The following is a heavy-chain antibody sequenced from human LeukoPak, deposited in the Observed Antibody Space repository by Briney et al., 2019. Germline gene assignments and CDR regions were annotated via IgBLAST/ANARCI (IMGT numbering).Heavy chain of an antibody. CDR3: AKDENYYGSGSYSPDY. D-gene: IGHD3-10*01. CDR2: ITGSGGST. Sequence: GGSLRLSCAASGFTFSSYAMSWVRQAPGKGLEWVSAITGSGGSTYYADSVKGRFTISRDNSKNTLYLQMNSLRAEDTAVYYCAKDENYYGSGSYSPDYWGQGTLLTVSS. V-gene: IGHV3-23*01. CDR1: GFTFSSYA. J-gene: IGHJ4*02.